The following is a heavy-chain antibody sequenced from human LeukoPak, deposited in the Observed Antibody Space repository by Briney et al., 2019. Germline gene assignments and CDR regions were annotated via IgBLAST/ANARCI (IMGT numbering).Heavy chain of an antibody. Sequence: ASVKVSCKASGYTFTSYYMHWVRQAPGQGLEWMGWINPNSGGTNYAQKFQGRVTMTRDASISTAYMELSRLRSDDTAVYYCARDPYDSSDYRDDAFDIWGQGTMVTVSS. V-gene: IGHV1-2*02. CDR2: INPNSGGT. J-gene: IGHJ3*02. D-gene: IGHD3-22*01. CDR3: ARDPYDSSDYRDDAFDI. CDR1: GYTFTSYY.